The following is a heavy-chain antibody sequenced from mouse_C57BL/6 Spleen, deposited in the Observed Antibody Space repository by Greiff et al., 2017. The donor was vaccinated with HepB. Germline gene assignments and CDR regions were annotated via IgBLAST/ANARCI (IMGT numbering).Heavy chain of an antibody. J-gene: IGHJ1*03. CDR2: IDPENGDT. CDR3: TTGVTTHFDV. V-gene: IGHV14-4*01. CDR1: GFNIKDDY. D-gene: IGHD2-2*01. Sequence: VHVKQSGAELVRPGASVKLSCTASGFNIKDDYMHWVKQRPEQGLEWIGWIDPENGDTEYASKFQGKATITADTSSNTAYLQLSSLTSEDTAVYYCTTGVTTHFDVWGTGTTVTVSS.